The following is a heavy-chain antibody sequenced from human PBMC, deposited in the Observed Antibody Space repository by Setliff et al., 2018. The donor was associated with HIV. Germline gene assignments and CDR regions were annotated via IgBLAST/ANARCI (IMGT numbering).Heavy chain of an antibody. CDR2: IYTTGST. V-gene: IGHV4-61*09. J-gene: IGHJ4*02. CDR3: ARGARYAYYYDGSGYYRHFDY. Sequence: SETLSLTCTVSGDSISSGTYYWTGIRQPAGKGLEWIGHIYTTGSTNYNPSLKSRVTMSVDTSRNQFSLNLRSVTAADTAVYYCARGARYAYYYDGSGYYRHFDYWSQGTLVTVSS. CDR1: GDSISSGTYY. D-gene: IGHD3-22*01.